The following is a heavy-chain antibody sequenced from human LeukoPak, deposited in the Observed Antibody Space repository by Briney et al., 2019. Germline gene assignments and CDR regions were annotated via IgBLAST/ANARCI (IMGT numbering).Heavy chain of an antibody. Sequence: SETLSLTCTVSGYSISSGYYWGWIRQPPGKGLEWIGSIYHSGSTYYNPSLKSRVTISVDTSKNQFSLKLSSVTAADTAVYYCARIPNSANFPNWLDPWGQGTLVTVSS. CDR3: ARIPNSANFPNWLDP. D-gene: IGHD4/OR15-4a*01. J-gene: IGHJ5*02. V-gene: IGHV4-38-2*02. CDR1: GYSISSGYY. CDR2: IYHSGST.